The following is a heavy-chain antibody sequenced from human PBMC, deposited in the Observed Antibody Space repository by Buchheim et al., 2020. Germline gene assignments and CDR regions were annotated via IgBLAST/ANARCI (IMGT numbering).Heavy chain of an antibody. J-gene: IGHJ1*01. Sequence: QVQLVESGGGVVQPGRSLRLSCAASGFTFSSYGMHWFRQAPGKGLEWVAVISYDGSNKYYADSVKGRFTISRETSTNTLYLQMNSLRAEDTAVNYCEKAEGAAAGILRHWGQGTL. V-gene: IGHV3-30*18. CDR2: ISYDGSNK. CDR1: GFTFSSYG. CDR3: EKAEGAAAGILRH. D-gene: IGHD6-13*01.